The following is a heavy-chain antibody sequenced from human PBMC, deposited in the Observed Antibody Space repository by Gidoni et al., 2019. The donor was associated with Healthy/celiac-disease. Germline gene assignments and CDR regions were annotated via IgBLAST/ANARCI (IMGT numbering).Heavy chain of an antibody. CDR3: ARVPNCSGGSCYYGGRGSDWFDP. D-gene: IGHD2-15*01. CDR1: GYTFTSYY. J-gene: IGHJ5*02. Sequence: QVQLVQSGAEVKKPGASVKVSCKASGYTFTSYYMHWVRQAPGQGLEWMGIINPSGGSTSYAQKFQGRVTMTRDTSTSTVYMELSSLRSEDTAVYYCARVPNCSGGSCYYGGRGSDWFDPWGQGTLVTVSS. V-gene: IGHV1-46*01. CDR2: INPSGGST.